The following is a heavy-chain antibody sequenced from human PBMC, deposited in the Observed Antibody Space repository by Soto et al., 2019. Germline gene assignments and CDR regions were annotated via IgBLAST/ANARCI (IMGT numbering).Heavy chain of an antibody. D-gene: IGHD3-9*01. CDR3: AHNSDWSYSYAFDY. V-gene: IGHV2-5*01. Sequence: QITLKETGPTLVKPTQTLTLTCTFAGFSLSTSGVGVGWIRQPPEKALEWLALIYWNDERHYSPSLNSRLTSTTDTSKNQVVLTLTNMDPVDTATYYCAHNSDWSYSYAFDYWGQGTLVTVSS. J-gene: IGHJ4*02. CDR1: GFSLSTSGVG. CDR2: IYWNDER.